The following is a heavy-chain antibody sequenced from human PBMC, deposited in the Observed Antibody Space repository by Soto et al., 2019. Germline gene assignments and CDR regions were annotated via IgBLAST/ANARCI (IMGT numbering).Heavy chain of an antibody. Sequence: QVQLVESGGGVVQPGRSLTLSCTGSGFTFSSHALHWVRHAPGKGLEWVAVISDDGSYKYYSDSIKGRFTISRDNYKNKLYMHMISMRVEDTAVYFCAKVKSFGSGDGPNCPIDMAGYYFDDWGQGTLVTVSS. D-gene: IGHD3-16*01. V-gene: IGHV3-30*18. J-gene: IGHJ4*02. CDR3: AKVKSFGSGDGPNCPIDMAGYYFDD. CDR1: GFTFSSHA. CDR2: ISDDGSYK.